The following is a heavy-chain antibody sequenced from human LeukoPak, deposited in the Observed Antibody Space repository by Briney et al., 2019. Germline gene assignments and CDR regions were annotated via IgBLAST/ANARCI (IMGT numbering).Heavy chain of an antibody. V-gene: IGHV4-59*10. J-gene: IGHJ4*02. CDR1: GGSFSGYY. D-gene: IGHD6-19*01. Sequence: SETLSLTCAVYGGSFSGYYWSWIRQPAGKGLEWIGRIYTNENTFSNPSLKSRVTMSVDTSKNQFSLQLTSVTAADAAVYYCARSSDSSGYYGGGIIDYWGQGTLVTVSS. CDR2: IYTNENT. CDR3: ARSSDSSGYYGGGIIDY.